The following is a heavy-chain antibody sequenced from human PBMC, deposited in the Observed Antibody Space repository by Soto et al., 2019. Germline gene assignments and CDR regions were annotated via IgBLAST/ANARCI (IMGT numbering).Heavy chain of an antibody. CDR2: INSDGSSI. Sequence: EVQLVESGGGVVQPGGSLRLSCAASGFSFSTWMHWVRQAPGKGLEWLSRINSDGSSISYADSVKCRFTVSRDNAKKTLYLQINSLTAEDTAVYYCTRGASGYGNFDYWGQGVLLTVSS. CDR3: TRGASGYGNFDY. D-gene: IGHD5-12*01. V-gene: IGHV3-74*01. CDR1: GFSFSTW. J-gene: IGHJ4*02.